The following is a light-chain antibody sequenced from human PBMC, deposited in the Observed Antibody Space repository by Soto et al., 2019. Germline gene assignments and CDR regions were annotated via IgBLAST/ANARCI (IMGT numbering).Light chain of an antibody. V-gene: IGKV3-20*01. CDR1: QGVSSY. CDR3: QQYGSSTYT. CDR2: GAS. Sequence: EILLTQAPATLALAPGERATLSCRASQGVSSYLAWYQQKPGKAPRLLIYGASRRDTGIPDQFSGSGAGTEFTLTISRLEPEDFAVYFCQQYGSSTYTFGQGTKVDI. J-gene: IGKJ2*01.